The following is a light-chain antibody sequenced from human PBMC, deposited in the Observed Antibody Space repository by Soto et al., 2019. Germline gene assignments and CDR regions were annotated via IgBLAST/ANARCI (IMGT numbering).Light chain of an antibody. V-gene: IGKV3-20*01. J-gene: IGKJ1*01. Sequence: EIVLTQSPGTLSLSPGERATLSCRASQSVSSSYLAWYQQKPGQAPRLLIYGASSRATGITDRFSGSGSGTVFTLTMSRLETEDFAGYYCQQYGSSPWTVGQGTKMEIK. CDR1: QSVSSSY. CDR2: GAS. CDR3: QQYGSSPWT.